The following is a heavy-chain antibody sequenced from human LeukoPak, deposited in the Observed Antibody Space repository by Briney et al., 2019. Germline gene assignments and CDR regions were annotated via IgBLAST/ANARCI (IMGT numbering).Heavy chain of an antibody. CDR2: INNAGVNT. Sequence: PGGSLRLSCAASGFTFRDYGMNWVRQAPGKGLEWDSSINNAGVNTHYADSVKGRFTISRDNSKNTLYLQMNSLRAEDTAVYYCAKGGYDILTGSLDYWGQGTLVTVSS. CDR1: GFTFRDYG. V-gene: IGHV3-23*01. CDR3: AKGGYDILTGSLDY. J-gene: IGHJ4*02. D-gene: IGHD3-9*01.